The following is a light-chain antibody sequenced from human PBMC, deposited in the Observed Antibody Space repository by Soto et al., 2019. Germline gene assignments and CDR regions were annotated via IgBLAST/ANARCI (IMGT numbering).Light chain of an antibody. Sequence: EIALTQSPGTLSLSPGERATLSCRASQTITSNFLAWYQQKPGLAPRLLIYGVSSRAAAIPDRFSGTGSETDFTITISRLEPEDFAVYYCQQYASSVSYTFGQGTKLEIK. CDR2: GVS. V-gene: IGKV3-20*01. CDR1: QTITSNF. J-gene: IGKJ2*01. CDR3: QQYASSVSYT.